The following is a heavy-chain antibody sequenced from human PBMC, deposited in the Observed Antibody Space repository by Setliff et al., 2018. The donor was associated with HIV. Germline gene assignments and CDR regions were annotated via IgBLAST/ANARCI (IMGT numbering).Heavy chain of an antibody. Sequence: GGSLRLSCATSGFTFSPYAIHWVRQAPGMGLEWVAMIWADEITKFYADSVKGRFTISRDNSKNTMYLQMNTLRVEDKAVYYCARDPPGSGFHLDYWGQGTPVTVSS. J-gene: IGHJ4*02. CDR3: ARDPPGSGFHLDY. CDR1: GFTFSPYA. V-gene: IGHV3-33*01. CDR2: IWADEITK. D-gene: IGHD5-12*01.